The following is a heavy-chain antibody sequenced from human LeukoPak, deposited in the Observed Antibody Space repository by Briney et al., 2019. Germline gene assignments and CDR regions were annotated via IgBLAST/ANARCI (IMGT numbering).Heavy chain of an antibody. V-gene: IGHV3-23*01. CDR1: GFTFSSYA. D-gene: IGHD2-2*01. Sequence: PGGSLRLSCAASGFTFSSYAMSWVRQAPGKGLEWVSTISGSGGSTYYADSVKGRFTISRDNSKNTLYLQMNSLRAEDTAVYYCAKTPRYCSGTSCYGGDYWGQGTLVTVSS. J-gene: IGHJ4*02. CDR2: ISGSGGST. CDR3: AKTPRYCSGTSCYGGDY.